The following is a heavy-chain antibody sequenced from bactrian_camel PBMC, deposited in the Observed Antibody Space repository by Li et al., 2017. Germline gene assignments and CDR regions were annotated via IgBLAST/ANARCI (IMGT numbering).Heavy chain of an antibody. CDR3: ATGVYCAHELSPDEYDD. CDR1: GFTFSSYS. D-gene: IGHD3*01. J-gene: IGHJ4*01. CDR2: IYSGGAGT. V-gene: IGHV3S1*01. Sequence: QVQLVESGGGLVQPGGSLRLSCAASGFTFSSYSMYWVRQAPGKGLEWVVGIYSGGAGTYYADSVKGRFTISRDAAKTTLYLQMNDLKFEDATMYYCATGVYCAHELSPDEYDDWGQGTQVTVS.